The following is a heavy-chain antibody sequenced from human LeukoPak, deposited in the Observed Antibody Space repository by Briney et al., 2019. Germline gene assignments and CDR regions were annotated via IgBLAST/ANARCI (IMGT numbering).Heavy chain of an antibody. D-gene: IGHD1-26*01. CDR1: GFTFSSYS. Sequence: GGSLRLSCAASGFTFSSYSMNWVRQAPGKGLEWVSSISSSSSYIYYADSVKGRFTISRDNAKNSLYLQMNSLRAEDTAVYYYAREGGSYLDLDYWGQGTLVTVSS. J-gene: IGHJ4*02. CDR3: AREGGSYLDLDY. V-gene: IGHV3-21*01. CDR2: ISSSSSYI.